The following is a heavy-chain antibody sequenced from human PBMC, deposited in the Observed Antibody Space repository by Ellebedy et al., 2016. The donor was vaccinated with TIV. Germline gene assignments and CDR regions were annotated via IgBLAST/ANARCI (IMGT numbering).Heavy chain of an antibody. CDR1: GYNFPLYW. D-gene: IGHD7-27*01. V-gene: IGHV5-10-1*01. J-gene: IGHJ4*02. Sequence: GESLKISXATSGYNFPLYWITWVRQMPGKGLEWMGRIDAGDSRAHYSPSFQGHITISTDKSTRIAYLQWSSLRASDTAMYYCARHELGENAAFDYWGQGTQVTVSP. CDR2: IDAGDSRA. CDR3: ARHELGENAAFDY.